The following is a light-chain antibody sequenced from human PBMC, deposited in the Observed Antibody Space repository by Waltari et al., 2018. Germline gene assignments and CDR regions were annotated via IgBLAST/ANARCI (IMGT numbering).Light chain of an antibody. CDR3: NSYVGSTLFYV. J-gene: IGLJ1*01. V-gene: IGLV2-8*01. CDR1: SSDVGGYKY. CDR2: EVS. Sequence: QSALTQPPSASGSPGQSVTISCTGTSSDVGGYKYVSWYQQHPGKAPKLIIYEVSKRPSGVPDRFCGSKSGNTASLTVSGLQAEDEADYYCNSYVGSTLFYVFGTGTKVTVV.